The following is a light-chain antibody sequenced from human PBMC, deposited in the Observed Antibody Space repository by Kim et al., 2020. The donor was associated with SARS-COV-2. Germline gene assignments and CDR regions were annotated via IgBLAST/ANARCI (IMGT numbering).Light chain of an antibody. CDR1: RGIRIY. CDR3: QQYKTYPYT. J-gene: IGKJ2*01. CDR2: SAS. V-gene: IGKV1-16*01. Sequence: ASVGDRVTITCRARRGIRIYLAWFQQKPGKAPKSLIYSASGLQCGVPSRFSGSGSGTDFTLTHSSLQPEGFASYYCQQYKTYPYTYGQETKLDI.